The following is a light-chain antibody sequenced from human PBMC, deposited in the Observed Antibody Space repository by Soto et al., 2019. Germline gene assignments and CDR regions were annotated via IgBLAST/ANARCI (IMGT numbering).Light chain of an antibody. CDR3: QHPWT. V-gene: IGKV3-20*01. J-gene: IGKJ1*01. Sequence: EIVLTQSPGTLSLSPGERATLSCRASQSISSKYVAWYQQKPGQAPRLLMYGASSRATGVPDRFSGSGSETGFTLTISRLEPEDFAVYYCQHPWTFGQGTKVEI. CDR1: QSISSKY. CDR2: GAS.